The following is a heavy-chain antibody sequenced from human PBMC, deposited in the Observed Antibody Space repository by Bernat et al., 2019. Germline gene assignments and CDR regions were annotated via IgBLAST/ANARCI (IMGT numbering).Heavy chain of an antibody. J-gene: IGHJ3*02. Sequence: QLHLQESGPGLVKPSETLSLTCTVSGGSISSSSYYWGWIRQPPGKGLEWIGSIYYSGSTYYNPSLKSRVAVSVDTSKNQFSLRLSSVTAADTAVYYCARERYYYDSSGYYYGAFDIWGQGTMVTVSS. D-gene: IGHD3-22*01. CDR1: GGSISSSSYY. CDR3: ARERYYYDSSGYYYGAFDI. V-gene: IGHV4-39*02. CDR2: IYYSGST.